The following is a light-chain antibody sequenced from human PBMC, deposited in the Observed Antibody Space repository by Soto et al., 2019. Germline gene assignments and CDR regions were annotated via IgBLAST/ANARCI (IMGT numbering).Light chain of an antibody. Sequence: EIVMTQSPATLSLSPGERATISCRASQVVSSYLAWYQQKPGKAPRLLIYDASTRATGIPCRFSGSGSGTDFTLTISSLEPEDVAVYYCQQRSKWPWTFGHGTKLEIK. CDR2: DAS. J-gene: IGKJ2*01. CDR1: QVVSSY. CDR3: QQRSKWPWT. V-gene: IGKV3-11*01.